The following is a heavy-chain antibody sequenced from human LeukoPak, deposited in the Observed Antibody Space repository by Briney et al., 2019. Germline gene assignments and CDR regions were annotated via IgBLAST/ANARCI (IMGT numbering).Heavy chain of an antibody. CDR3: ARASTRNTVMATAYNWFDP. Sequence: ASVKVSCKASGYTFTSYAMHWVRQAPGQRLEWMGWINAGNGNTKYSQEFQGRVTITRDTSASTAYMELSSLRSEDMAVYYCARASTRNTVMATAYNWFDPWGQGTLVTVSS. D-gene: IGHD5-18*01. CDR1: GYTFTSYA. CDR2: INAGNGNT. V-gene: IGHV1-3*03. J-gene: IGHJ5*02.